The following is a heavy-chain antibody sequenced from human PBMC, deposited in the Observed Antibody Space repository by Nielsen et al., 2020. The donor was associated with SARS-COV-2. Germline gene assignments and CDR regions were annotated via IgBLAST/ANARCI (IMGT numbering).Heavy chain of an antibody. CDR1: GGSFSGYY. Sequence: GSLRLSCAVYGGSFSGYYWSWIRQPPGKGLEWIGEINHSGSTNYNPSLKSRVTISVDTSKNQFSLKLSSVTAADTAVYYCARGRAAILGGYYYYYMDVWGKGTTVTVSS. V-gene: IGHV4-34*01. D-gene: IGHD2-2*02. CDR3: ARGRAAILGGYYYYYMDV. J-gene: IGHJ6*03. CDR2: INHSGST.